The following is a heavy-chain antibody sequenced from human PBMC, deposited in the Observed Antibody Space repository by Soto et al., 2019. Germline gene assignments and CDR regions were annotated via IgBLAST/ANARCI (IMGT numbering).Heavy chain of an antibody. V-gene: IGHV4-59*01. Sequence: QVQLQESGPGLVKPSETLSLTCTVSGGSISNYYWSWIRQPPGKGLEWIGYIYYSGSTNYNPSLXSXXTISVDTSKNQFSLKLSSVTAADTAVYYCARDPYSWGQGTLVTVSS. CDR1: GGSISNYY. CDR2: IYYSGST. J-gene: IGHJ5*02. CDR3: ARDPYS. D-gene: IGHD2-21*01.